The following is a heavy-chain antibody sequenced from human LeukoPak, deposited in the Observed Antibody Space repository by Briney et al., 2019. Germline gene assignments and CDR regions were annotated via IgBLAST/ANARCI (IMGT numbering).Heavy chain of an antibody. CDR3: ATGGLYFYSD. J-gene: IGHJ4*02. CDR2: AYDDRDNK. V-gene: IGHV3-33*08. D-gene: IGHD1-26*01. Sequence: GGSLRLSCEGSAFIFSGHWMNWVRQSPGKGLEWVAVAYDDRDNKYHADSVKGRFTVSKDNSKKTLYLQMSSLRAEDTAIYYCATGGLYFYSDWGQGILVTVSS. CDR1: AFIFSGHW.